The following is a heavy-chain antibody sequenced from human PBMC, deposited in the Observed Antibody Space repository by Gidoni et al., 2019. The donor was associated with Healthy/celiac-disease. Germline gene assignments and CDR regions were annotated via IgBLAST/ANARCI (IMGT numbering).Heavy chain of an antibody. J-gene: IGHJ6*03. D-gene: IGHD3-3*01. CDR2: IYYSGST. CDR3: ARGIDYDFYYYYMDV. Sequence: QVQLQESGPGLVKPSETLSLTCTVSGGSISSYYWSWIRQPPGKGLEWIGYIYYSGSTNYNPSLKSRVTISVDTSKNQFSLKLSSVTAADTAVYYCARGIDYDFYYYYMDVWGKGTTVTVSS. V-gene: IGHV4-59*01. CDR1: GGSISSYY.